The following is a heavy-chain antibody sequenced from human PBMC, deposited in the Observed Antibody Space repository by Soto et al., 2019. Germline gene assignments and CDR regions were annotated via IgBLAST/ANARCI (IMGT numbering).Heavy chain of an antibody. V-gene: IGHV3-21*01. CDR3: ARDATFGVVIPAFDY. D-gene: IGHD3-3*01. J-gene: IGHJ4*02. CDR1: GFTFSSYS. CDR2: ISSSSSYI. Sequence: GGSLRLCCAASGFTFSSYSMNWVRQAPGEGLEWVSSISSSSSYIYYADSVKGRFTISRDNAKNSLYLQMNSLRAEDTAVYYCARDATFGVVIPAFDYWGQGT.